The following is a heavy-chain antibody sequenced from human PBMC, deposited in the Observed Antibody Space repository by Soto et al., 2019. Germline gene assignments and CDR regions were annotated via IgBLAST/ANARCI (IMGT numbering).Heavy chain of an antibody. J-gene: IGHJ4*02. CDR2: ISAYNGNT. Sequence: ASVKVSCKASGYTFTSYGISWVRPAPGQGLEWMGCISAYNGNTNYAQKLQGRVTMTTDTSTSTAYMELRSLRSDDTAVYYCARDRTEHPFDYWGQGTLVTVSS. V-gene: IGHV1-18*04. CDR3: ARDRTEHPFDY. CDR1: GYTFTSYG.